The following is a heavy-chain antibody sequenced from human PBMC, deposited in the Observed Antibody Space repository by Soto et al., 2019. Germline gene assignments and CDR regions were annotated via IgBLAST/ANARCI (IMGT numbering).Heavy chain of an antibody. CDR2: IVVGSGNT. D-gene: IGHD3-3*01. J-gene: IGHJ6*02. Sequence: GASVKVSCKASGFTFTSSAVQWVRQARGQRLEWIGWIVVGSGNTNYAQKFQERVTITRDMSTSTAYMELSSLRSEDTAVYYCAADSPTYYDFWSGSYGMDVWGQGTTVTVSS. CDR3: AADSPTYYDFWSGSYGMDV. CDR1: GFTFTSSA. V-gene: IGHV1-58*01.